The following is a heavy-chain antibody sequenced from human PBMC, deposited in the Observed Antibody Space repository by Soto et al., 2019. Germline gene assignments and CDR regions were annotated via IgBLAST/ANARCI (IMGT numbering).Heavy chain of an antibody. CDR1: GYTLTGYY. CDR3: ARGSPLYIVVVPAASFRDYYYCMDV. V-gene: IGHV1-2*04. CDR2: INPNSGGT. J-gene: IGHJ6*02. Sequence: ASVKVSCKASGYTLTGYYMHWVRQAPGQGLAWMGWINPNSGGTNYAQKFQGWVTMTRDTSISTAYMELSRLRSEDTAVYYCARGSPLYIVVVPAASFRDYYYCMDVWGQGTPVTVSS. D-gene: IGHD2-2*01.